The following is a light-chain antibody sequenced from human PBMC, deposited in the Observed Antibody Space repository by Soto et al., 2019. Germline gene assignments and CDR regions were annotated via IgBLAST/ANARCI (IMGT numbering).Light chain of an antibody. CDR3: QQYGTSLCT. V-gene: IGKV3-20*01. Sequence: EIVLTQSPGTLSLSPGEKATLSCRAGQSVSSSYLAWYQQKPGQAPRLLIYGASSRATGIPDRFSGSGSGTDFTLTISRLEPEDFAVYYCQQYGTSLCTFGQGTKLEIK. CDR1: QSVSSSY. J-gene: IGKJ2*02. CDR2: GAS.